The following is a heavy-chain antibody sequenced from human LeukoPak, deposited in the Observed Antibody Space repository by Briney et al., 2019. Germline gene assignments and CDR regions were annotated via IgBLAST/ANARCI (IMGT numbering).Heavy chain of an antibody. CDR2: ISDSGDST. J-gene: IGHJ4*02. V-gene: IGHV3-23*01. CDR1: GFTFISHA. D-gene: IGHD2-15*01. Sequence: PGGSLRLPCSASGFTFISHAMSWVRQAPGKGLEWVSAISDSGDSTYYADSVKGRFTISRDNSKNALYLQMSSLRAEDTAVYYCAKYAVVGTPFFDYWGQGTLVTISS. CDR3: AKYAVVGTPFFDY.